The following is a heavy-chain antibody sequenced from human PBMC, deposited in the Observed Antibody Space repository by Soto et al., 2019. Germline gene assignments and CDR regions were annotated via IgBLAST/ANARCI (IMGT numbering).Heavy chain of an antibody. V-gene: IGHV3-64*01. CDR2: ISSNGGST. CDR1: GFTFSSYA. D-gene: IGHD6-6*01. CDR3: ASGPPEASADPPSAS. Sequence: EVQLVESGGGLVQPGGSLRLSCAASGFTFSSYAMHWVRQAPGKGLEYVSAISSNGGSTYYANSVKGRFTISRDNYXSRLYIQMGSLRVEDTAVYSCASGPPEASADPPSASWAQGTLVTVSS. J-gene: IGHJ5*02.